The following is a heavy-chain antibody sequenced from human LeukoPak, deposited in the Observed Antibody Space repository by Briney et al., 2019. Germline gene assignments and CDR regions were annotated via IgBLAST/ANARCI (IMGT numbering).Heavy chain of an antibody. CDR3: ERGARGVSGYYFDF. J-gene: IGHJ4*02. CDR1: GPTVVVYA. V-gene: IGHV3-9*03. D-gene: IGHD3-10*01. CDR2: ISWHRCSI. Sequence: GRSLRPSCAPSGPTVVVYAMGWVRHAPGEGMGWVSGISWHRCSIGHADSVKGRFTISRDNAKNSLYLQMNSLRAEDMALYYCERGARGVSGYYFDFWGQGTLVTVSS.